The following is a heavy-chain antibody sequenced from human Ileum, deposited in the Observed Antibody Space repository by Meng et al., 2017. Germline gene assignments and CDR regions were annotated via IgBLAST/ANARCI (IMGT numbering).Heavy chain of an antibody. Sequence: GESLKISCAASGFTFTSYTMHWVRQAPGKGLEWVSSISSSSSYIHYADSVKDRITISRDNAKDSLYLQMNSLRAEDTAVYYCARYVVGLDVWGQGTTVTVSS. J-gene: IGHJ6*02. CDR1: GFTFTSYT. CDR2: ISSSSSYI. D-gene: IGHD2-15*01. V-gene: IGHV3-21*01. CDR3: ARYVVGLDV.